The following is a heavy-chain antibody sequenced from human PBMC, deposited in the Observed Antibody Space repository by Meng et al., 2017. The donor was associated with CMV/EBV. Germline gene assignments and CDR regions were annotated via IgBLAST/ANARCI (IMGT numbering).Heavy chain of an antibody. J-gene: IGHJ4*02. CDR2: VMRRMVQR. CDR3: ERRAGCSSTRCTYYFDY. V-gene: IGHV1-69*01. D-gene: IGHD2-2*01. CDR1: YA. Sequence: YAMSWGRRGSGQWLEWRGGVMRRMVQRKKAKKCQGRVRITSGESTRTAYMELSSLGSEDTAVYYCERRAGCSSTRCTYYFDYWGQGTLVTVSS.